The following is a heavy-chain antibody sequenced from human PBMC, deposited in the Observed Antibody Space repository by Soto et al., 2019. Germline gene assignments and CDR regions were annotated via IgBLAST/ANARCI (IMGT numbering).Heavy chain of an antibody. CDR3: AKGGGGFPHPGYYYGMDV. J-gene: IGHJ6*02. CDR1: GFTFSSYA. CDR2: ISGSGGST. V-gene: IGHV3-23*01. Sequence: GGSLRLSCAASGFTFSSYAMSWVRQAPGKGLEWVSAISGSGGSTYYADSVKGRFTISRDNSKNTLYLQMNSLRAEDTAVYYCAKGGGGFPHPGYYYGMDVWGQGTTVTVSS. D-gene: IGHD3-3*01.